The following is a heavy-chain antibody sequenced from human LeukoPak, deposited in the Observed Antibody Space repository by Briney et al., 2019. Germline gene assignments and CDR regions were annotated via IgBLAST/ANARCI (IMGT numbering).Heavy chain of an antibody. CDR1: GGSISSSSYY. Sequence: SETLSLTCTVSGGSISSSSYYWGWFRQPPGKGLEWIGSIYYSGSTYYNPSLKSRVTRSVDTSKNQFSLKLSSVTAADTAVYYCARVALAAAGTGIDYWGQGTQVTVSS. J-gene: IGHJ4*02. V-gene: IGHV4-39*01. D-gene: IGHD6-13*01. CDR3: ARVALAAAGTGIDY. CDR2: IYYSGST.